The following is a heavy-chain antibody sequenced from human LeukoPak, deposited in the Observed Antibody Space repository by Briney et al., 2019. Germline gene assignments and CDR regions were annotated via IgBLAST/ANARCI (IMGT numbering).Heavy chain of an antibody. CDR2: IYYSGST. Sequence: PSETLSLTCTVSGGSISSYYWSWIRQPPGKGLEWIGYIYYSGSTNYNPSLKSRVTISVDTSKNQFSLKLISVTAADTAGYYCARDSSSSGGGYYYYYYMDVWGKGTTVTVSS. CDR3: ARDSSSSGGGYYYYYYMDV. V-gene: IGHV4-59*01. CDR1: GGSISSYY. J-gene: IGHJ6*03. D-gene: IGHD6-6*01.